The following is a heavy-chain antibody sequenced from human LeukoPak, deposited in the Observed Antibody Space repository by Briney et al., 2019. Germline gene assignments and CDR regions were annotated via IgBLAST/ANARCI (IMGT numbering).Heavy chain of an antibody. CDR2: ISSTSIYI. CDR1: GFTFSSYS. D-gene: IGHD3-10*01. V-gene: IGHV3-21*01. Sequence: GGSLRLACADSGFTFSSYSMNWVRQAPGKGLEWVSSISSTSIYIYYADSVKGRFTISRDNAKNSLYLQTNSLRAEDTAVYYCARDPTTYGSGSYYYYFDYWGQGTLVTVSS. CDR3: ARDPTTYGSGSYYYYFDY. J-gene: IGHJ4*02.